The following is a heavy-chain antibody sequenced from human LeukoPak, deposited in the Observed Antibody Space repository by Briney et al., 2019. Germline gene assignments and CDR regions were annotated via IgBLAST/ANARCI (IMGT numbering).Heavy chain of an antibody. V-gene: IGHV1-18*01. D-gene: IGHD1/OR15-1a*01. CDR1: GYTFTSYG. J-gene: IGHJ4*02. CDR3: ARVGNWNIIPQLGNFDY. Sequence: ASVEVSCKASGYTFTSYGISWVRQAPGQGLEWMGWISAYNGNTNYAQKLQGRVTMTTDTSTSTAYMELRSLRSDDTAVYYCARVGNWNIIPQLGNFDYWGQGTLVTVSS. CDR2: ISAYNGNT.